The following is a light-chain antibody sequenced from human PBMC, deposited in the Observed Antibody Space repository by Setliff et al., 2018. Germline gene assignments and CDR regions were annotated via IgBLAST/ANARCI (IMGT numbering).Light chain of an antibody. CDR3: SSYAGSNNYV. Sequence: QSALAQPASVSGSPGQSITISCAGTSSDVGAYSHVSWYQQYPGKAPKLMIYEVSKWPSGVPDRFSGSKSGNTASLTVSGLQAEDEADYYCSSYAGSNNYVFGTGTKVTVL. V-gene: IGLV2-8*01. CDR1: SSDVGAYSH. J-gene: IGLJ1*01. CDR2: EVS.